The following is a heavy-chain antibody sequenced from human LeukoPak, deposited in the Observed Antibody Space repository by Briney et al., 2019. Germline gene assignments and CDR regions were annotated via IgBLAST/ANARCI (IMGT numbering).Heavy chain of an antibody. CDR3: ARMKMLD. D-gene: IGHD2-8*01. Sequence: PGRPLRLSGAALELTFSNSWMPWVRKAPGKGLEWVANIKPDGGDKYYVDSVKGRFTISRDNAKNSLYLQMTGLRAEDTAVYYCARMKMLDWGQGTPVIVSS. CDR2: IKPDGGDK. J-gene: IGHJ4*02. V-gene: IGHV3-7*05. CDR1: ELTFSNSW.